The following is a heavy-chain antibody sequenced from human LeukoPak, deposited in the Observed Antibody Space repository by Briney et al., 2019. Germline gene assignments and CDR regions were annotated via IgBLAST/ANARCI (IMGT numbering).Heavy chain of an antibody. CDR1: GGTFISYA. D-gene: IGHD1-26*01. CDR2: IIPIFGTA. V-gene: IGHV1-69*13. CDR3: AREAAAGATPHPDY. J-gene: IGHJ4*02. Sequence: ASVKVSCKASGGTFISYAISWVRQAPGQGLEWMGGIIPIFGTANYAQKFQGRVTITADESTSTAYMELSSLRSEDTAVYYCAREAAAGATPHPDYWGQGTLVTVSS.